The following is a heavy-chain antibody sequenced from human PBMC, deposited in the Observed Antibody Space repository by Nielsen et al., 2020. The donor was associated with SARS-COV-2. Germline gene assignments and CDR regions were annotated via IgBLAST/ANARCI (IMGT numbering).Heavy chain of an antibody. D-gene: IGHD3-10*01. Sequence: WIRQPPGKGLEWIGEIYHSGSTNYNPSLKSRVTISVDTSKNQFSLKLSSVTAADTAVYYCARHYYGSGSYYNMNWFDPWGQGILVTVSS. J-gene: IGHJ5*02. CDR3: ARHYYGSGSYYNMNWFDP. CDR2: IYHSGST. V-gene: IGHV4-34*01.